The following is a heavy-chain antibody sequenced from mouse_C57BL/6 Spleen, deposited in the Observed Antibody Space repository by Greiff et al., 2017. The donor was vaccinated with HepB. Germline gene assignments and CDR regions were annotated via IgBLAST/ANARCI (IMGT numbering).Heavy chain of an antibody. J-gene: IGHJ3*01. V-gene: IGHV1-18*01. D-gene: IGHD1-1*01. CDR1: GYTFTDYN. CDR3: AREGVLRARGFAY. CDR2: INPNNGGT. Sequence: EVKLVESGPELVKPGASVKIPCKASGYTFTDYNMDWVKQSHGKSLEWIGDINPNNGGTIYNQKFKGKATLTVDKSASTAYMELRSLTSEDTAVYYCAREGVLRARGFAYGGQGTLVTVSA.